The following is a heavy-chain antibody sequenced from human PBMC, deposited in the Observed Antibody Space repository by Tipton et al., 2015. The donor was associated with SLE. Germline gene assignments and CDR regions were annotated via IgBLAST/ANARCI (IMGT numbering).Heavy chain of an antibody. J-gene: IGHJ4*02. CDR1: GFSVSSNY. V-gene: IGHV3-66*01. CDR3: ARELLANADYYLDY. Sequence: GSLRLSCAASGFSVSSNYMDWVRQAPGKGLEWVSVLYNSGSKYYADSVKGRFTISRDNSKNTLYLQMNSLRAEDTAVYYCARELLANADYYLDYWGQGTLVTVSS. D-gene: IGHD4/OR15-4a*01. CDR2: LYNSGSK.